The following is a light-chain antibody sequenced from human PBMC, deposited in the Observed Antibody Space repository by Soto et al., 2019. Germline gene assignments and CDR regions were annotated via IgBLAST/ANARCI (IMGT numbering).Light chain of an antibody. V-gene: IGKV3-11*01. CDR1: QSVSRY. Sequence: EIVLTQSPAILSLSPGERATLSCRASQSVSRYLAWYQQKPGQAPRLLIHDVSNRATGIPARFSGSGSGTDFVLTIGGLEPADFATYYCQQRNTWPPTFGQGTQVEIK. J-gene: IGKJ1*01. CDR3: QQRNTWPPT. CDR2: DVS.